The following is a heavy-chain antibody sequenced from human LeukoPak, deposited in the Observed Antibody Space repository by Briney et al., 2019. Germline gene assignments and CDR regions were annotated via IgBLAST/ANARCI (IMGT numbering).Heavy chain of an antibody. D-gene: IGHD7-27*01. CDR2: ITTSDGNT. CDR1: GFTFSSYA. CDR3: AKDGGLWVSAHWGDS. V-gene: IGHV3-23*01. J-gene: IGHJ4*02. Sequence: GGSLRLSCAASGFTFSSYAMSWVRQAPGKGLEWVSTITTSDGNTYYADSVKGRFTVSRDNSKNTLFLQMNSLRAEDTVVYYCAKDGGLWVSAHWGDSWGRGTLVTVSS.